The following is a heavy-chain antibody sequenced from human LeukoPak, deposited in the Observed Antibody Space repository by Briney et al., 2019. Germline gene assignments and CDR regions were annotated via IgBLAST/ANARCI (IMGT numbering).Heavy chain of an antibody. Sequence: GGSLRLSCAASGFTFDDYAMHWVRQAPGKGLEWVSGTSWNSGSIGYADSVKGRFTISGDNAKNSLYLQMNSLRAEDTALYYCAKDGAAAGTLDPWGQGTLVTVSS. V-gene: IGHV3-9*01. D-gene: IGHD6-13*01. CDR2: TSWNSGSI. CDR3: AKDGAAAGTLDP. J-gene: IGHJ5*02. CDR1: GFTFDDYA.